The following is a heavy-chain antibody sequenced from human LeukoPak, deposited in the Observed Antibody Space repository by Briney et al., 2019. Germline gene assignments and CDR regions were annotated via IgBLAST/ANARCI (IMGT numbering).Heavy chain of an antibody. CDR3: AKSRGPGSKMARGVNFDY. V-gene: IGHV3-23*01. CDR1: GFTFSSYA. J-gene: IGHJ4*02. D-gene: IGHD3-10*01. Sequence: GGSLRLSCAASGFTFSSYAMHWVRQAPGKGLEWVSTISDGGTITYYADSVKGRFTISRDNSKNKLFLQMNSLRAEDTALYYCAKSRGPGSKMARGVNFDYWGQGTLVTVSS. CDR2: ISDGGTIT.